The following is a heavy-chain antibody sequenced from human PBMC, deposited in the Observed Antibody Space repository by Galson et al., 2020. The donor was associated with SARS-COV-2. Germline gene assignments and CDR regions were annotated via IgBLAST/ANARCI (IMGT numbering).Heavy chain of an antibody. CDR3: AKGYFYDSSGYQRVPLRYFDV. D-gene: IGHD3-22*01. CDR2: ISYDGSNK. CDR1: GFTFSIYA. Sequence: GGSLRLSCAASGFTFSIYAMHWVRQAPGKGLEWVAVISYDGSNKYYADSVKGRFTISRDNSKNTLYLQMNSLRAEDTAVYYCAKGYFYDSSGYQRVPLRYFDVWGRGALVTVSS. J-gene: IGHJ2*01. V-gene: IGHV3-30*01.